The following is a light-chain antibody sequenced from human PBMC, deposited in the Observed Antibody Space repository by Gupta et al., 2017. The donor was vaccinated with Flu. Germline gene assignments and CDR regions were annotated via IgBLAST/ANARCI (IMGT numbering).Light chain of an antibody. Sequence: IMHDVNQRPSGISNRFSGSKSGLTASLTITGLQTDDEADYYCSSYTTSSTEVFGSGTKVTVL. V-gene: IGLV2-14*03. CDR2: DVN. J-gene: IGLJ1*01. CDR3: SSYTTSSTEV.